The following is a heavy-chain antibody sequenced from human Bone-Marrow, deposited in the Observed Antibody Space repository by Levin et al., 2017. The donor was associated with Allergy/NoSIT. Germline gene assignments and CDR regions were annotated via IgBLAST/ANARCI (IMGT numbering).Heavy chain of an antibody. CDR3: ARTLAYGDIFYAMDV. D-gene: IGHD4-17*01. Sequence: SETLSLTCSVSGGSLSSNDYYWGWIRQPPGRGLEWIGIIYYSGTTYYNPSLRRRLSMSADTSNNQFSLRLRSVTAADTAIYYCARTLAYGDIFYAMDVWGRGTTVIVSS. V-gene: IGHV4-30-4*08. CDR1: GGSLSSNDYY. CDR2: IYYSGTT. J-gene: IGHJ6*02.